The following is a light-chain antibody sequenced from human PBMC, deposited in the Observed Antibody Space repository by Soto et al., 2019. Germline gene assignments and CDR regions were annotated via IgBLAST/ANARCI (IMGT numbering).Light chain of an antibody. J-gene: IGLJ1*01. CDR1: SSDVSGYNY. V-gene: IGLV2-14*03. CDR3: CSYTTSNTRQIV. Sequence: QSALTQPASVSGSPGQSITISCTGTSSDVSGYNYVSWYQHHPGKAPKLMIYDVSNRPSGVSNRFSGSKSGNTASLTISGLQPEDEADYYCCSYTTSNTRQIVFGTGTKVTVL. CDR2: DVS.